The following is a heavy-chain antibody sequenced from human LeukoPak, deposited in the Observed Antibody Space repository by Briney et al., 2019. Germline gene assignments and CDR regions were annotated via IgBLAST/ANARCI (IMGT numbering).Heavy chain of an antibody. V-gene: IGHV5-51*01. CDR1: GYSFTSYW. CDR3: ARDPCSGGSCYSVEWFDP. Sequence: GESLKISCKGSGYSFTSYWIGWVRQMPGKGLEWMGIIYPGDSDTRHSSSFQGQVTISADKSISTAYLQWSSPKASDTAMYYCARDPCSGGSCYSVEWFDPWGQGTLVTVSS. D-gene: IGHD2-15*01. J-gene: IGHJ5*02. CDR2: IYPGDSDT.